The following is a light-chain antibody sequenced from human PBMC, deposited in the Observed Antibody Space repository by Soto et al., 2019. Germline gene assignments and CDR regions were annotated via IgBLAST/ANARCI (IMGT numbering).Light chain of an antibody. J-gene: IGKJ1*01. Sequence: DIVMTQSPDSLAVSLGERATINCKSSQSVLYSSNNKNYLAWYQQKPGQPPKLLIYWASTREYGVPDRFSGSGSGTAFTLTIRSLQAEDVAVYYCQQYYRPWTFGQGTKVEIK. CDR1: QSVLYSSNNKNY. V-gene: IGKV4-1*01. CDR2: WAS. CDR3: QQYYRPWT.